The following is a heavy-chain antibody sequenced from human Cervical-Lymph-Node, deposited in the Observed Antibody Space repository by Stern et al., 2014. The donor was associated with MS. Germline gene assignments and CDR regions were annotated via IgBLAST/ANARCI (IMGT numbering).Heavy chain of an antibody. J-gene: IGHJ4*02. CDR2: VSGSGGNT. Sequence: VQLVESGGGLVQPGGSLRLSCAASGFMFNSHDMSWVRQAPGKGLEWVSTVSGSGGNTYYADSVKGRFTISRDNSKNTLSLQMDSLRADDTAVYYCAKDALKYSSGYFDYWGQGTLVTVSS. D-gene: IGHD6-19*01. V-gene: IGHV3-23*04. CDR1: GFMFNSHD. CDR3: AKDALKYSSGYFDY.